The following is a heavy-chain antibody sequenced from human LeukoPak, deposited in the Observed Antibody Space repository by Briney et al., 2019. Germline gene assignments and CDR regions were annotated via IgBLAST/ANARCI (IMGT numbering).Heavy chain of an antibody. CDR2: ISNSGGST. Sequence: GGSLRLSCAASGFTFSSYSMNWVRQAPGKGLEWVSAISNSGGSTYYADSVKGRFSISRDNTKNTLYLQMNSLRAEDTAVYYCAKDRPHFDDWGQGTLVTVSS. J-gene: IGHJ4*02. CDR1: GFTFSSYS. CDR3: AKDRPHFDD. V-gene: IGHV3-23*01.